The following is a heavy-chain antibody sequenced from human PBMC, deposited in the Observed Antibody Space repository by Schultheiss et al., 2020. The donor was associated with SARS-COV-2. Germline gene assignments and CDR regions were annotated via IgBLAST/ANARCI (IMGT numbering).Heavy chain of an antibody. V-gene: IGHV3-48*04. J-gene: IGHJ4*02. CDR3: AREAVAAAGTVYFDY. D-gene: IGHD6-13*01. CDR1: GFTFSSYG. Sequence: GESLKISCAASGFTFSSYGMHWVRQAPGKGLEWVSYISSSGSTIYYADSVKGRFTISRDNAKNSLYLQMNSLRAEDTAVYYCAREAVAAAGTVYFDYWGQGTLVTGSS. CDR2: ISSSGSTI.